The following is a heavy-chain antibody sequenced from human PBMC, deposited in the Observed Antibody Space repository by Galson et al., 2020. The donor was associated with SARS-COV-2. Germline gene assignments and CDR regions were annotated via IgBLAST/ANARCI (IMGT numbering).Heavy chain of an antibody. V-gene: IGHV3-73*01. D-gene: IGHD1-26*01. CDR1: GFTFSGSA. CDR3: TRNVVGATIGGYFDL. Sequence: KVSCAGSGFTFSGSAMHWVRQASGKGLEWVGLIRSKANSYAPAYAASVKGRFTISRDDSKNTAYLQMNSLKTEDTAVYYCTRNVVGATIGGYFDLWGRGILVAVSS. J-gene: IGHJ2*01. CDR2: IRSKANSYAP.